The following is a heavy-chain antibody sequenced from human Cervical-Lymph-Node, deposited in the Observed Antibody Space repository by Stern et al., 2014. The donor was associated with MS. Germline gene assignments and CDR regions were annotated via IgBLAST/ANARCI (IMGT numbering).Heavy chain of an antibody. J-gene: IGHJ6*02. Sequence: EVQLVESGGGLVKPGGSLRLSCAASGFTFSSYSMNWVRQAPGKGLEWVSSISSSSSYIYYADSVKGRFTISRDNAKNSLYLQMNSLRAEDTAVYYCASSAGDGYFYYYGMDVWGQGTTVTVSS. D-gene: IGHD3-10*01. CDR3: ASSAGDGYFYYYGMDV. V-gene: IGHV3-21*01. CDR1: GFTFSSYS. CDR2: ISSSSSYI.